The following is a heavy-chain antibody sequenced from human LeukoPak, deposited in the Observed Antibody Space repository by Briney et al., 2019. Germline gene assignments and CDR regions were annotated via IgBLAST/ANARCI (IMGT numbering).Heavy chain of an antibody. Sequence: SVKVSCKASGGSFSNYAVGWVRRAPGRGLEWVGGISPNRDITDFAQKLQGRVTFTADEPTSTANMELSSLRSEYTAVYYCARGRGRWPRPLFDEWGPGTLIIVSS. D-gene: IGHD5-24*01. CDR1: GGSFSNYA. V-gene: IGHV1-69*01. CDR3: ARGRGRWPRPLFDE. J-gene: IGHJ4*02. CDR2: ISPNRDIT.